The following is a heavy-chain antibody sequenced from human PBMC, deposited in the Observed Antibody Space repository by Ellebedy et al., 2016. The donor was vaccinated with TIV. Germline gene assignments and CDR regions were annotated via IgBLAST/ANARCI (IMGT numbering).Heavy chain of an antibody. V-gene: IGHV3-7*01. D-gene: IGHD4-17*01. Sequence: GEFLKISCTASGINLSNYWQTLVRPAPGRGLEWVANINEDGSNKHFVDSVRGRFNISRDEAVNSLFLQMNSLGAEDTAVYYCARAIYGASYIWGRGTLVTVSS. CDR2: INEDGSNK. CDR1: GINLSNYW. CDR3: ARAIYGASYI. J-gene: IGHJ2*01.